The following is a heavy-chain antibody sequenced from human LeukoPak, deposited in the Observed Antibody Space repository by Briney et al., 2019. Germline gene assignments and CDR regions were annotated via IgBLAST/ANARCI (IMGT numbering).Heavy chain of an antibody. D-gene: IGHD2-2*01. Sequence: GASVKVSCKASGYTFTSYAMNWVRQAPGQGLEWMGWINTNTGNPTYAQGFTGRFVLSLDTSVSTAYLQISSLKAEDTAVYYCAKPIVVVPAASVAAFDIWGQGTMVIVSS. CDR1: GYTFTSYA. CDR3: AKPIVVVPAASVAAFDI. V-gene: IGHV7-4-1*02. CDR2: INTNTGNP. J-gene: IGHJ3*02.